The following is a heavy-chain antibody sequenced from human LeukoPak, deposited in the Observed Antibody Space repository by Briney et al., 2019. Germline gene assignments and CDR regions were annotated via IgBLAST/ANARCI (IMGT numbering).Heavy chain of an antibody. CDR1: GGSINSYY. Sequence: SETLSLTCTVSGGSINSYYWSWIRQSPGKGLEWIGYLYYSGSTNYNPSLKSRVTISVDTSKNHLSLNLSSVTAADTAVYYCARDHGYSYGLFDYWGQGTLVTVSS. V-gene: IGHV4-59*01. CDR2: LYYSGST. J-gene: IGHJ4*02. D-gene: IGHD5-18*01. CDR3: ARDHGYSYGLFDY.